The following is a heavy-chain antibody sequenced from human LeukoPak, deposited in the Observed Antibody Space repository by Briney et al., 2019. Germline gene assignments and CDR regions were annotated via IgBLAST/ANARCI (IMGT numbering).Heavy chain of an antibody. D-gene: IGHD1-26*01. J-gene: IGHJ4*02. Sequence: PSETLSLTCFVSDYSISSGYYWGWIRQPPGKGLEWIGSIYHSGSTYYNPSLKSRVTISVDTSKNQFSLKLTSVTAADTAVYYCARVFLVPYYFDYWGQGTLVTVSS. CDR3: ARVFLVPYYFDY. CDR1: DYSISSGYY. V-gene: IGHV4-38-2*02. CDR2: IYHSGST.